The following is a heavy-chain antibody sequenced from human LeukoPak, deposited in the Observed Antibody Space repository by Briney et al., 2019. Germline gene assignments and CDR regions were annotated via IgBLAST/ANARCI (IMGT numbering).Heavy chain of an antibody. CDR2: IYYSGST. Sequence: SSETLSLTCTVSGGSISSYYWSWIRQPPGKGLEWIGYIYYSGSTNHNPSLKSRVTISVDTSKNQFSLKLSSVTAADTAVYYCARARNYYGSGSFIYRAINWFDPWGQGTLVTVSS. CDR3: ARARNYYGSGSFIYRAINWFDP. CDR1: GGSISSYY. J-gene: IGHJ5*02. D-gene: IGHD3-10*01. V-gene: IGHV4-59*12.